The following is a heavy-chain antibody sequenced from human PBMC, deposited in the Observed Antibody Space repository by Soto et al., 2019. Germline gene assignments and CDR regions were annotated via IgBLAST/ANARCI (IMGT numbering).Heavy chain of an antibody. J-gene: IGHJ1*01. Sequence: SETLSLTCDVSGDSISSSTYYWGWIRQPLGKRLEWLASIYYSGAAYYNPSLRSRVSISVDTSNNRFSLALTSLTAADTAVYFCARLAYSGYFQTWGQGSLVTVSS. D-gene: IGHD2-21*01. CDR1: GDSISSSTYY. V-gene: IGHV4-39*02. CDR2: IYYSGAA. CDR3: ARLAYSGYFQT.